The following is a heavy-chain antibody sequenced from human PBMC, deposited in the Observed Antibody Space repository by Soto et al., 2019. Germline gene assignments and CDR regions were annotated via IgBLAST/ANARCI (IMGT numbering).Heavy chain of an antibody. V-gene: IGHV3-30-3*01. J-gene: IGHJ6*02. CDR2: ISYDGSNK. Sequence: GGSLRLSCAGSGFTFSRNVMHWVRQAPGKGLEWVAFISYDGSNKYYADSVKGRFTISRDNSKNTLYLQMNSLRPEDTSVYYCARGYCSTTSCFYGMDVWGQGTTVTVYS. D-gene: IGHD2-2*01. CDR1: GFTFSRNV. CDR3: ARGYCSTTSCFYGMDV.